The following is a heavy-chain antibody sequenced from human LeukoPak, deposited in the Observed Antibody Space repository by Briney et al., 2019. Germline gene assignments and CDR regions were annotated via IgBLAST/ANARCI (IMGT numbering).Heavy chain of an antibody. J-gene: IGHJ4*02. CDR1: GFTFSSYS. D-gene: IGHD6-19*01. Sequence: PGGSLRLSCAASGFTFSSYSMNWVRQAPGKGLEWVSSISSSSSYIYYADSVKGRFTISRDNAKNSLYLQMNSLRVEDTAVYYCAREGPGYSSGWYEGGYFDYWGQGTLVTVSS. CDR2: ISSSSSYI. V-gene: IGHV3-21*01. CDR3: AREGPGYSSGWYEGGYFDY.